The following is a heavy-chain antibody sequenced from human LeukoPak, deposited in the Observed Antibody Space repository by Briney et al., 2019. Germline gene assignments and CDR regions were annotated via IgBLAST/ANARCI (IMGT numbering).Heavy chain of an antibody. CDR1: GYMFSSYA. J-gene: IGHJ5*02. Sequence: ASVNVSCKASGYMFSSYAINWVRQAPGQGLEWMGWINTNTGTPTYAQGFTGRFVFSLDMSVSTAYLQISSLEAEDTAVYYCAKGVGYYGSGSYSRWVDPWGQGALVTVSS. D-gene: IGHD3-10*01. CDR2: INTNTGTP. CDR3: AKGVGYYGSGSYSRWVDP. V-gene: IGHV7-4-1*02.